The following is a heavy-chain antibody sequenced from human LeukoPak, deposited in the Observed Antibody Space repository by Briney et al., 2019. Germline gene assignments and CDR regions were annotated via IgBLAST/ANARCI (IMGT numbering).Heavy chain of an antibody. CDR1: GGSISSSSYY. CDR2: IYYSGST. V-gene: IGHV4-39*01. CDR3: ARHTEEYYYDSSGYYLDY. Sequence: SETLSLTCTVSGGSISSSSYYWGWIRQPPGKGLEWIGSIYYSGSTYYNPSLKSRVTISVDTSKNQFSLKLSSVTAPDTAVYYCARHTEEYYYDSSGYYLDYWGQGTLVTVSS. J-gene: IGHJ4*02. D-gene: IGHD3-22*01.